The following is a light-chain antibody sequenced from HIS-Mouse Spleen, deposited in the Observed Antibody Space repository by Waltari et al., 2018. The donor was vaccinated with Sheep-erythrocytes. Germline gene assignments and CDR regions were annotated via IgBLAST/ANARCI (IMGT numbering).Light chain of an antibody. CDR2: EVS. CDR1: SRDVGGYNY. V-gene: IGLV2-14*01. Sequence: QSALTQPASVSGSPGQSITISCTGTSRDVGGYNYVSRYQQHPGKAPKLMIYEVSNRPSGVSNRFSGSKSGNTASLTISGLQAEDEADYYCSSYTSSSTGVFGGGTKLTVL. J-gene: IGLJ2*01. CDR3: SSYTSSSTGV.